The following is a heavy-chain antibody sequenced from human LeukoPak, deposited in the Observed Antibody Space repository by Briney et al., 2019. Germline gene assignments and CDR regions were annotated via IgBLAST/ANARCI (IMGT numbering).Heavy chain of an antibody. CDR1: GYTFTSYD. V-gene: IGHV1-8*03. CDR2: MNPNSGNT. D-gene: IGHD3-3*01. Sequence: GASVKVSCKASGYTFTSYDINWVRQATGQGLEWMGWMNPNSGNTGYAQKFQGRVTITRNTSISTAYMELSSLRSEDTAVYYCARGPSFGVVSVSYYYYYMDVWGKGTTVTVSS. J-gene: IGHJ6*03. CDR3: ARGPSFGVVSVSYYYYYMDV.